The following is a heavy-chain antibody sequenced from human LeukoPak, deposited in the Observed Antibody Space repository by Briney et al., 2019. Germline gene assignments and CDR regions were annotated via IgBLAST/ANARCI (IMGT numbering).Heavy chain of an antibody. J-gene: IGHJ4*02. Sequence: GGSLRLSCAASGFTFSNYGIHWVRQAPGKGLEWVAFIQSDGSHTYYADSLKGRFTISRDNSNNTLYLQMNSLRAEDTTVYFCARDSPGYGGDDFDYWGQGTLVTVSS. V-gene: IGHV3-30*02. D-gene: IGHD4-23*01. CDR3: ARDSPGYGGDDFDY. CDR1: GFTFSNYG. CDR2: IQSDGSHT.